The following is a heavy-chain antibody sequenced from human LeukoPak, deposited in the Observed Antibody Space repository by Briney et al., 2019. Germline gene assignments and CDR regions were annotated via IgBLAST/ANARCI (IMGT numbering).Heavy chain of an antibody. V-gene: IGHV4-30-2*01. CDR1: GISVGYGGYC. J-gene: IGHJ5*02. Sequence: MPSETLSLTCSVSGISVGYGGYCWSWIRQAPAKGLEWIGYICRGGNSDYNPSLKSRVTISVDRSKNQFSLKLSSVTAADTAVYYCARAVIGESPFDPWGQGTLVTVSS. CDR3: ARAVIGESPFDP. D-gene: IGHD3-10*01. CDR2: ICRGGNS.